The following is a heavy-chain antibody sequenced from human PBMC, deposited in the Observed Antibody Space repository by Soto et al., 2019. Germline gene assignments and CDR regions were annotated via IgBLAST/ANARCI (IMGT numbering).Heavy chain of an antibody. CDR1: GYTFTSYG. Sequence: ASVKVSCKASGYTFTSYGISWVRQAPGQGLEWMGWISAYNGNTNYAQKLQGRVTMTTDTSTSTAYMELRSLRSDDTAVYYCARLFPSYSGSYYGDYWGQGTLVTVSS. CDR2: ISAYNGNT. CDR3: ARLFPSYSGSYYGDY. D-gene: IGHD1-26*01. V-gene: IGHV1-18*01. J-gene: IGHJ4*02.